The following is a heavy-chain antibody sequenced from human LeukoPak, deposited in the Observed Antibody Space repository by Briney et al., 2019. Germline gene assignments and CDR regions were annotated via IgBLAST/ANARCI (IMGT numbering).Heavy chain of an antibody. CDR3: ARGRRAAAGTFYFDY. CDR2: INHSGST. CDR1: GGSFSGYY. J-gene: IGHJ4*02. Sequence: KSSETLSLTCAVYGGSFSGYYWSWIRQPPGKGLEWIGEINHSGSTNYNPSLKSRVTISVDTSENQFSLKLSSVTAADTAVYYCARGRRAAAGTFYFDYWGQGTLVTVSS. D-gene: IGHD6-13*01. V-gene: IGHV4-34*01.